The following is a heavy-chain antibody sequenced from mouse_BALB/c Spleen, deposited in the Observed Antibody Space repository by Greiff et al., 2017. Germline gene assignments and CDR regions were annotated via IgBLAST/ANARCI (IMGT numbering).Heavy chain of an antibody. Sequence: EVKLVESGGGLVKPGGSLKLSCAASGFTFSSYAMSWVRQTPEKRLEWVASISSGGSTYYPDSVKGRFTISRDNARNILYLQMSSLRSEDTAMYYGARASPYGNSPGWYFDVWGAGTPVTVSA. CDR1: GFTFSSYA. CDR2: ISSGGST. J-gene: IGHJ1*01. V-gene: IGHV5-6-5*01. D-gene: IGHD2-10*02. CDR3: ARASPYGNSPGWYFDV.